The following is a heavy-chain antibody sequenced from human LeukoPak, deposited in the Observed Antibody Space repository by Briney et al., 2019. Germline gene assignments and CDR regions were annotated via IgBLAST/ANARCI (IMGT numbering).Heavy chain of an antibody. Sequence: GGSLRLSCAASGFTFSSYYMNWVRQAPGRGLEWVSSISSTSSYIYYADSVKGRFTISRDNADNSLYLQMNSLRAEDTAVYYCARGYSSGWSAFDYWGQGTLVTVSS. V-gene: IGHV3-21*01. J-gene: IGHJ4*02. CDR1: GFTFSSYY. CDR3: ARGYSSGWSAFDY. D-gene: IGHD6-19*01. CDR2: ISSTSSYI.